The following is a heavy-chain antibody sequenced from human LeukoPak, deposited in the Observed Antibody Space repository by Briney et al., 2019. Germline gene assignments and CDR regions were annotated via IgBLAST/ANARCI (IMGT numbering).Heavy chain of an antibody. CDR2: ISYSGST. V-gene: IGHV4-59*01. D-gene: IGHD2-2*01. Sequence: SETLSLTCTVSGGSISSYYWSWIRQPPGKGLEWIGYISYSGSTNYNPSLKSRVTISVDTSKNQFSLKLSSVTAADTAVYYCAGDSRRYALEIWGQGTLVTVSS. CDR3: AGDSRRYALEI. CDR1: GGSISSYY. J-gene: IGHJ4*02.